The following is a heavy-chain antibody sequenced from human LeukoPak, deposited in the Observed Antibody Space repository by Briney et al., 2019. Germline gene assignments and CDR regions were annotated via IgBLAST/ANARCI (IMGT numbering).Heavy chain of an antibody. Sequence: SETLSLTCAVYGGSFSGYYWSWIRQPPGKGLEWIGEINHSGSTNYNTSLKSRVTISVDTSKNQFSLKLSSVTAADTAVYYCARGSGNGRDGGGQGTTVTVS. D-gene: IGHD1-26*01. CDR2: INHSGST. V-gene: IGHV4-34*01. CDR1: GGSFSGYY. CDR3: ARGSGNGRDG. J-gene: IGHJ6*02.